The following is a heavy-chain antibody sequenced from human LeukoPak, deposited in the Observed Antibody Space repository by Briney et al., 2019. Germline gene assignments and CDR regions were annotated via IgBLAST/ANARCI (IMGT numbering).Heavy chain of an antibody. CDR1: GFTFSSYW. CDR2: INSDGSST. CDR3: ATPAAGPRAEYSLH. J-gene: IGHJ1*01. V-gene: IGHV3-74*01. Sequence: GGSLRLSCAASGFTFSSYWMHWVRQAPGKGLVWVSRINSDGSSTSYADSVKGRFTISRDNAKNSLYLQMNSLRAEDTAVYYCATPAAGPRAEYSLHWGQGTLVTVSS. D-gene: IGHD6-13*01.